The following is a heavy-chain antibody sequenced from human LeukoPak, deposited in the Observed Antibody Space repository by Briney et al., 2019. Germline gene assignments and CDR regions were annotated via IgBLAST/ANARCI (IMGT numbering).Heavy chain of an antibody. CDR2: IYHSGRT. Sequence: SETLSLTCAVYGGSFSDYYWGWIRQPPGKGLEWIGSIYHSGRTFYNPSLKSRVTISVDTSKNQFSLKLSSVTAADTAVYYCAKGVVVVVAAMGGGYYMDVWGKGTTVTISS. CDR3: AKGVVVVVAAMGGGYYMDV. J-gene: IGHJ6*03. CDR1: GGSFSDYY. D-gene: IGHD2-15*01. V-gene: IGHV4-34*01.